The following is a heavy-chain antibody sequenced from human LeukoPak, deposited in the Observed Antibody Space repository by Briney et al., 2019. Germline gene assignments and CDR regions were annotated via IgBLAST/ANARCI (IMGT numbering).Heavy chain of an antibody. V-gene: IGHV6-1*01. CDR2: TYYRSRWYD. CDR1: GDSVSSNSAA. CDR3: ARGRSGYWVSLFEY. D-gene: IGHD6-25*01. J-gene: IGHJ4*02. Sequence: SQTLSLTCAISGDSVSSNSAAWNWIRQSPSRGLEWLGRTYYRSRWYDDYAVSVKSRMTINPDTSKNQFSLHLNSVTPEDTAVYYCARGRSGYWVSLFEYWGQGILVTVSS.